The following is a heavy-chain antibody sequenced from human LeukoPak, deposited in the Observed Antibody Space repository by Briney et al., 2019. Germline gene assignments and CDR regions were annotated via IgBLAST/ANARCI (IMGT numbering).Heavy chain of an antibody. CDR1: GYSISSGYY. CDR2: MYHSGST. D-gene: IGHD4-11*01. V-gene: IGHV4-38-2*01. J-gene: IGHJ4*02. Sequence: SETLSLTCGVSGYSISSGYYCGWIRQPPGKGLEWIGSMYHSGSTYYNSSLKSRVTISVDTSKNQFSLKLSSVTAADTAVYYCARRDTITKAFDYWGQGTLVTVSS. CDR3: ARRDTITKAFDY.